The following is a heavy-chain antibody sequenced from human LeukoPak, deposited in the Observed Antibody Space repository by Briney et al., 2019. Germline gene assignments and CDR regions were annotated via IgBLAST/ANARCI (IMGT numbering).Heavy chain of an antibody. J-gene: IGHJ4*02. D-gene: IGHD3-16*01. V-gene: IGHV3-15*01. CDR2: LNSRTDGETT. Sequence: PGGSLRLSCVVSGFSFTKAWVSWARQAPGKGLEWVGRLNSRTDGETTDYAAPVKGRFSISRDDPKTTVFLQMNSLKIEDTAVYYCTTMFNVVMGDLFDYWGQGTLVTVSS. CDR1: GFSFTKAW. CDR3: TTMFNVVMGDLFDY.